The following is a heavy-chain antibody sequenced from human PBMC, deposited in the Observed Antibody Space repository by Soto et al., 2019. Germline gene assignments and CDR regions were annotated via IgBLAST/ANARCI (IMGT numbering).Heavy chain of an antibody. CDR2: INPSGGYT. Sequence: ASVKVSCKASGYTFSSYYMNWVRQAPGQRLEWLGIINPSGGYTTYAQMFLDRVTMTSDTSTSTVHMELGMLTSEDTAFYYCARRIKDGDYSRWLDPWGPGTLVTVSS. CDR1: GYTFSSYY. V-gene: IGHV1-46*01. D-gene: IGHD4-17*01. J-gene: IGHJ5*02. CDR3: ARRIKDGDYSRWLDP.